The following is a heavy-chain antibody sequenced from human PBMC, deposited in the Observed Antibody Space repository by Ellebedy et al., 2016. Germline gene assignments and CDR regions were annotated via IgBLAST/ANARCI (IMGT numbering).Heavy chain of an antibody. CDR2: INHSGST. J-gene: IGHJ4*02. Sequence: SETLSLTXAVYGGSFSGYYWSWIRQPPGKGLEWIGEINHSGSTNYNPSLKSRVTISVDTSKNQFSLKLSSVTAADTAVYYCARGWELPDYWGQGTLVTVSS. CDR1: GGSFSGYY. CDR3: ARGWELPDY. V-gene: IGHV4-34*01. D-gene: IGHD1-26*01.